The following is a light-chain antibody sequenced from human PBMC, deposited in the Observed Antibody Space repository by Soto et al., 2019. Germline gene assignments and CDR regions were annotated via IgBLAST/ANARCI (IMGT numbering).Light chain of an antibody. CDR2: SNN. J-gene: IGLJ2*01. Sequence: QSVLTQPPSASGTPGQRVTISCSGSSSNIGSNTANWYQQLPGTAPKLLMYSNNQRPSGVPDRFSGSKSGTSASLAISGLQPEDEAAYYCAAWDDSLDGVLFGGGTKLTVL. CDR1: SSNIGSNT. CDR3: AAWDDSLDGVL. V-gene: IGLV1-44*01.